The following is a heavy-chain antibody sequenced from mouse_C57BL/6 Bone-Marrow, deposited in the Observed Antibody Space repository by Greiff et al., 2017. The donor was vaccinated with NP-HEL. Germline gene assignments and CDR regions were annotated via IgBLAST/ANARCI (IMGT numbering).Heavy chain of an antibody. V-gene: IGHV1-50*01. J-gene: IGHJ3*01. CDR3: AFPPFAY. CDR2: IDPSDSYT. CDR1: GYTFTSYW. Sequence: QVQLQQPGAELVKPGASVKLSCKASGYTFTSYWMQWVKQRPGQGLEWIGEIDPSDSYTNYNQKFKGKATLTVDTSSSTAYMQLSSLTSEDSAVYYCAFPPFAYWGQGTLVTVSA.